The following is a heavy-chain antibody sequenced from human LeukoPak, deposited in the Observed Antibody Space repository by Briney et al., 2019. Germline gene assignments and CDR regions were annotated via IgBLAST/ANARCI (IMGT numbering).Heavy chain of an antibody. CDR2: IIPIFGTA. J-gene: IGHJ3*02. Sequence: GASVKVSCKASGGTFSSYAISWVRQAPGQGLEWMGGIIPIFGTADYAQKFQGRVTITTDESTSTAYMELSSLRSEDTAVYYCARVKRESPPHFDFWSGEDAFDIWGQGTMVTVSS. D-gene: IGHD3-3*01. CDR3: ARVKRESPPHFDFWSGEDAFDI. CDR1: GGTFSSYA. V-gene: IGHV1-69*05.